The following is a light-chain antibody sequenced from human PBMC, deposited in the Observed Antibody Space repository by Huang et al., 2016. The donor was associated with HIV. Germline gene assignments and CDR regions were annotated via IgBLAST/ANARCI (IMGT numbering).Light chain of an antibody. Sequence: DLQMTQSPSSLSASVGDRVTVTCQASQDIGNYLSWYKKKPGKAPKLLIYDVSKLKTGVPSRFGGSGSGTEFTFTITSLQPEDIATYFCQQYDHLPWTFGQGTKVEVK. CDR1: QDIGNY. J-gene: IGKJ1*01. V-gene: IGKV1-33*01. CDR2: DVS. CDR3: QQYDHLPWT.